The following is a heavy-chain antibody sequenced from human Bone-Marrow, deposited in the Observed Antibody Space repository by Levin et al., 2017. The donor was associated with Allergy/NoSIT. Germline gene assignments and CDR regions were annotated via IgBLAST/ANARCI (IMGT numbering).Heavy chain of an antibody. D-gene: IGHD3-10*02. Sequence: GGSLRLSCAASGFTFDDYDMSWVRHVPGKGLEWVSGTNWIGDSPRYADSVKGRFTISRDNAKNSLYLQMNSLRAEDTALYHCVREAYIIMSHEGAELVGAEDSYYQHCYMDVGGEGSTVTVSS. V-gene: IGHV3-20*01. CDR3: VREAYIIMSHEGAELVGAEDSYYQHCYMDV. CDR2: TNWIGDSP. J-gene: IGHJ6*03. CDR1: GFTFDDYD.